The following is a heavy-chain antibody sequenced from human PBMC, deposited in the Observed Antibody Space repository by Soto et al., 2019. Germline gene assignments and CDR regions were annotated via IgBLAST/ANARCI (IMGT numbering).Heavy chain of an antibody. CDR2: IYPGDSDT. D-gene: IGHD6-6*01. CDR3: ARTRSFTLGFYYDGMDV. V-gene: IGHV5-51*01. J-gene: IGHJ6*02. CDR1: GYIFASYW. Sequence: GESLKISCQGSGYIFASYWIGCFRQMPVKDLEWMGIIYPGDSDTRYSPSFQGQVTISADKSLRTAYLQWTSLKASDTALYYCARTRSFTLGFYYDGMDVWGQGTTVTVSS.